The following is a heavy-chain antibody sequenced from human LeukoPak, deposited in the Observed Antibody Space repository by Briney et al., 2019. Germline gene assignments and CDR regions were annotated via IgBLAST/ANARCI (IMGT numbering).Heavy chain of an antibody. CDR3: ARTFYYYDSSGYYARAFFDY. D-gene: IGHD3-22*01. V-gene: IGHV4-31*03. J-gene: IGHJ4*02. CDR1: GGSISSGGYY. CDR2: IYYSGST. Sequence: PSETLSLTCTVSGGSISSGGYYWSWIRQHPGKGLEWIGYIYYSGSTYYNPSLKSRVTISVDTSKNQFSLKLSSVTAADTAVYYCARTFYYYDSSGYYARAFFDYWGQGTLVTVSS.